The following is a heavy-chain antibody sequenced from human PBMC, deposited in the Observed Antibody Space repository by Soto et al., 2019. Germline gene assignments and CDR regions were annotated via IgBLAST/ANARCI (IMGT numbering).Heavy chain of an antibody. Sequence: PSETLSLTCTVSGGSISSYYWSWIRQPPGKGLEWIGYIYYSGSTNYNPSLKSRVTISVDTSKNQFSLKLSSVTAADTAVYYCARTDYDSSGYYQILDYWGQGTLVTVSS. J-gene: IGHJ4*02. CDR1: GGSISSYY. CDR2: IYYSGST. V-gene: IGHV4-59*01. D-gene: IGHD3-22*01. CDR3: ARTDYDSSGYYQILDY.